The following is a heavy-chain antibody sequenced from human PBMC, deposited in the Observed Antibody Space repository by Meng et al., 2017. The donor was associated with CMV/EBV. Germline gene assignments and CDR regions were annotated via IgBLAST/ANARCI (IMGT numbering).Heavy chain of an antibody. CDR2: INPNSGGT. J-gene: IGHJ5*02. V-gene: IGHV1-2*02. CDR1: AYTFTGYY. CDR3: ARDLSVPTTVIGRWFDP. D-gene: IGHD4-11*01. Sequence: ASVKVSCKASAYTFTGYYMHWVRQAPGQGLEWMGWINPNSGGTNYAQKFQGRVTITRDTSISTAYMELSRLRSDDTAVYYCARDLSVPTTVIGRWFDPWGQGTLVTVSS.